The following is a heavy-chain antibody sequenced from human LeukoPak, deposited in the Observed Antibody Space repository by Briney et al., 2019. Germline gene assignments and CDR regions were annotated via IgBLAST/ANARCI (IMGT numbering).Heavy chain of an antibody. CDR3: ARDARPYYYYYGMDV. CDR2: IWYDGSNK. V-gene: IGHV3-33*08. Sequence: PGGSLRLSCAASGFTFYSYGMHWVRQAPGKGLEWVAVIWYDGSNKYYADSVKGRFTISRDNSKNTLYLQMNSLRAEDTAVYYCARDARPYYYYYGMDVWGQGTTVTVSS. J-gene: IGHJ6*02. CDR1: GFTFYSYG. D-gene: IGHD6-6*01.